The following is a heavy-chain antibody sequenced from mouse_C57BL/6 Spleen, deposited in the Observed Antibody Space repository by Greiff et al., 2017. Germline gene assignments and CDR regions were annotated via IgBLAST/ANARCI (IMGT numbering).Heavy chain of an antibody. CDR2: IYPGDGDT. CDR1: GYAFSSYW. Sequence: QVQLQQSGAELVKPGASVKISCKASGYAFSSYWMNWVKQRPGKGLEWIGQIYPGDGDTNYNGKFKGKATLTADKSSSTAYMQLSSLTSEDSAVYFCARRLRGSSFDYWGQGTTLTGSS. J-gene: IGHJ2*01. CDR3: ARRLRGSSFDY. V-gene: IGHV1-80*01. D-gene: IGHD1-1*01.